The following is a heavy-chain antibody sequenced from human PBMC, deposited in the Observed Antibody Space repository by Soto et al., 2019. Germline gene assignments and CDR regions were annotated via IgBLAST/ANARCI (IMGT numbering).Heavy chain of an antibody. CDR3: GRGAGIGDC. Sequence: GGSLSLSCVASGFTFSDHYMSWIRQAPGKGLEWVANIKQDGSEKYYVDSVKGRFTISRDNAKNSLYLQMNSLRAEDTAVYYCGRGAGIGDCWGQGTLVTVSS. CDR1: GFTFSDHY. CDR2: IKQDGSEK. D-gene: IGHD3-10*01. J-gene: IGHJ4*02. V-gene: IGHV3-7*04.